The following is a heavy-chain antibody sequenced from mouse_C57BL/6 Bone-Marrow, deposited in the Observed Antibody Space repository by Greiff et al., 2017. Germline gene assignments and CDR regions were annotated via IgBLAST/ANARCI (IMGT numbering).Heavy chain of an antibody. V-gene: IGHV1-82*01. CDR1: GYAFSSSW. Sequence: QVQLQQSGPELVKPGASVKISCKASGYAFSSSWMNWVKQRPGKGLEWIGRIYPGDGDTNYNGKFKGKATLTADKSSSTVYMQLSSLTSEDSAVYFCARRYYFDYWGQGTTLTVSS. J-gene: IGHJ2*01. CDR2: IYPGDGDT. CDR3: ARRYYFDY.